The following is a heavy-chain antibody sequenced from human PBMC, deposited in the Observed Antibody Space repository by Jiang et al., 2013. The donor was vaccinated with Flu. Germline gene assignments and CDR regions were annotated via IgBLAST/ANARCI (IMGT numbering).Heavy chain of an antibody. D-gene: IGHD3-10*01. CDR3: AKLYYYGSGSYSPLDY. CDR1: GFTFSSYA. Sequence: SGGGLVQPGGSLRLSCAASGFTFSSYAMSWVRQAPGKGLEWVSTISDSGGSTYYVDSVKGRFTISRDNSKNTLYLQMNSLRAEDTAVYYCAKLYYYGSGSYSPLDYWGQGTLVTVSS. J-gene: IGHJ4*02. V-gene: IGHV3-23*01. CDR2: ISDSGGST.